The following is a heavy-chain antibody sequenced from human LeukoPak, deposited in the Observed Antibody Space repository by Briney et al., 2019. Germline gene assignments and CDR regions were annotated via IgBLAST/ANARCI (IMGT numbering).Heavy chain of an antibody. V-gene: IGHV1-46*01. CDR3: ARLSQQTFDI. CDR2: TDPSGGST. CDR1: GYTFTTYY. Sequence: ASVKVSCKASGYTFTTYYMHWVRQAPGEGVEWMGITDPSGGSTSYAQKFQGRVTMTRDTSTSTVYMELSSLTSDDTAVYYCARLSQQTFDIWGQGTLVTVFS. J-gene: IGHJ3*02.